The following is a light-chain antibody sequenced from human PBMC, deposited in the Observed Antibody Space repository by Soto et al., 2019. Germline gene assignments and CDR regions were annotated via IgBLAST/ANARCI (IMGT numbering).Light chain of an antibody. CDR2: EVS. CDR3: SSYTSSSTLV. J-gene: IGLJ1*01. CDR1: SSDVGGYNY. V-gene: IGLV2-14*01. Sequence: QSVLTQPASVSGSPGQSITISCTGTSSDVGGYNYVSWYQQHPGKAPKLMIYEVSNRPSEVSNRFSGSKSGNTASLTIPGLQAEDEADYYSSSYTSSSTLVFGTGTKVTVL.